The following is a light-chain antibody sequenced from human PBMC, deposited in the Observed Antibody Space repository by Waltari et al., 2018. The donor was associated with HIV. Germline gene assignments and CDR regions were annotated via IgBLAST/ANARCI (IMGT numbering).Light chain of an antibody. Sequence: EIVLTQSPATLSLSPGERAALTFRASQSVTSSYLAWYQHKPGQAPRLLLYGASTRATGIPDRFSGSGSGTDFTLTISSLEPEDFAVYYCQQYGSSPTTFGQGTKVEIK. V-gene: IGKV3-20*01. CDR3: QQYGSSPTT. J-gene: IGKJ1*01. CDR1: QSVTSSY. CDR2: GAS.